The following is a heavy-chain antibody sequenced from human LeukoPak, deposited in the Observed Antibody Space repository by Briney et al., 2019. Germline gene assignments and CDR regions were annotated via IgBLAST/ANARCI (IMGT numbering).Heavy chain of an antibody. J-gene: IGHJ4*02. V-gene: IGHV3-21*01. CDR3: ARDPERYLRTGKFDS. CDR1: EFTFSKYA. CDR2: INQYSSHI. Sequence: GGSLRLSCAASEFTFSKYAMNWVRQAPGKGLEWVSSINQYSSHIYYAASVRGRFTVSRDNARNSVFLQMNSLTAEDTAVYYCARDPERYLRTGKFDSWGQGTLVTVSS. D-gene: IGHD5/OR15-5a*01.